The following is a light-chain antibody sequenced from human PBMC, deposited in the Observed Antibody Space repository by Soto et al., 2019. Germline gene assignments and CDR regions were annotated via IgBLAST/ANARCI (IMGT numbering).Light chain of an antibody. CDR1: SSDVGSYNL. CDR2: EGS. Sequence: QSVLTQPASVSGSPGQSITISCTGTSSDVGSYNLVSWYQQHPGKAPKLMIYEGSKRPSGVSNCFSGSKSGNTASLTISGLQAEDEADYYCCSYAGSSTWVFGGGTKVTVL. V-gene: IGLV2-23*01. J-gene: IGLJ3*02. CDR3: CSYAGSSTWV.